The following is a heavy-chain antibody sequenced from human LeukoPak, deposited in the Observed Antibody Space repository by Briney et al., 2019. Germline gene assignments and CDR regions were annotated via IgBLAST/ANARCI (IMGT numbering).Heavy chain of an antibody. CDR3: ARTTYSSGWFDY. CDR1: GYTFTGYY. Sequence: ASVKVSCKASGYTFTGYYMHWVRRAPGRGLEWMGWINPNSGGTNYAQKFQGRVTMTRDTSISTAYMELSRLRSDDTAVYYCARTTYSSGWFDYWGQGTLVTVSS. CDR2: INPNSGGT. J-gene: IGHJ5*01. D-gene: IGHD6-19*01. V-gene: IGHV1-2*02.